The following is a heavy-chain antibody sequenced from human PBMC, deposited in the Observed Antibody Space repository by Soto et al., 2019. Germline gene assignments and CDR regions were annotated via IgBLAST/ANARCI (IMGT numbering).Heavy chain of an antibody. Sequence: EVQLVESGGALVQRGGSLRLSCAASGFSFGDYWMSWVRQAPGKGLEWVAHMKKDGSEKYYVDSVKGRFSVSRDNSKNSLYLQMDSLRAEDTAVYYCAKRHYYGSGNFALAKWGQGTLVTVSS. V-gene: IGHV3-7*03. J-gene: IGHJ4*03. CDR1: GFSFGDYW. CDR3: AKRHYYGSGNFALAK. CDR2: MKKDGSEK. D-gene: IGHD3-10*01.